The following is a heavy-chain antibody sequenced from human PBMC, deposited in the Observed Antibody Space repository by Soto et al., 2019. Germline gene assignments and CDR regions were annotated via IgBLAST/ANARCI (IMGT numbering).Heavy chain of an antibody. V-gene: IGHV4-39*01. J-gene: IGHJ4*02. CDR1: GGSISSSSYY. CDR3: ASARGYYDY. CDR2: IHYSGTT. Sequence: PSETLSLTCTVSGGSISSSSYYWGWIPQPPGKVLERIGSIHYSGTTYYNPSLKRRVTIFVHTAKNQFSLKLSSVTAADTAVYSCASARGYYDYWGQGTLVTVSS. D-gene: IGHD3-10*01.